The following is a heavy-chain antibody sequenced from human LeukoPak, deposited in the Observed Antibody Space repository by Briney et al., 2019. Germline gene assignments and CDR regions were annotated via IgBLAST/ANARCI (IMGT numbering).Heavy chain of an antibody. Sequence: GGSLRLSCAASGFTFTIYNMNWVRQVPGKGLVWVSYISSSGGPIYYADSVKGRFTISRDNAMSTLYLQMNSLRAEDTAVYYCARNFAPYGMDVWGQGTTVTVSS. CDR1: GFTFTIYN. J-gene: IGHJ6*02. D-gene: IGHD2/OR15-2a*01. V-gene: IGHV3-48*04. CDR2: ISSSGGPI. CDR3: ARNFAPYGMDV.